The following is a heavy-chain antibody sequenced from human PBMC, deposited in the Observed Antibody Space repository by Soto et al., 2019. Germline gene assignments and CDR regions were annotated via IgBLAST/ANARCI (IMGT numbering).Heavy chain of an antibody. CDR1: GFTFSSYA. D-gene: IGHD2-15*01. CDR2: ISGSGGST. CDR3: AKDVAATLWAYYYYGMDV. J-gene: IGHJ6*02. Sequence: EVQLLESGGGLVQPGGSLRLSCAASGFTFSSYAMSWVRQAPGKGLEWVSAISGSGGSTYYADSVKGRFTISRDNSKNTLYLQMNSLRAVDTAVYYCAKDVAATLWAYYYYGMDVWGQGTTVTVSS. V-gene: IGHV3-23*01.